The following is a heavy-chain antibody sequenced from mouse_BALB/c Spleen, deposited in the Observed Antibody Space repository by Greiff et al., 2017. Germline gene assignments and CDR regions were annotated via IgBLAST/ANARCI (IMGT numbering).Heavy chain of an antibody. J-gene: IGHJ4*01. CDR2: ISNGGGST. Sequence: EVNLVESGGGLVQPGGSLKLSCAASGFTFSSYTMSWVRQTPEKRLEWVAYISNGGGSTYYPDTVKGRFTISRDNAKNTLYLQMSSLKSEDTAMYYCARLNASYYYGSSYDYAMDYWGQGTSVTVSS. V-gene: IGHV5-12-2*01. D-gene: IGHD1-1*01. CDR3: ARLNASYYYGSSYDYAMDY. CDR1: GFTFSSYT.